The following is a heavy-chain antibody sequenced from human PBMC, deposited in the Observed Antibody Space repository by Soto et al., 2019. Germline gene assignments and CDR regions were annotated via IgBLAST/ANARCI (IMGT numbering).Heavy chain of an antibody. CDR1: GFTFSTYW. CDR3: ARGSRRAYYIYY. V-gene: IGHV3-74*01. J-gene: IGHJ4*02. D-gene: IGHD3-10*01. CDR2: IKGDESNP. Sequence: EVQLVESGGGLVQPGGSLRLSCAASGFTFSTYWMHWVRQAPGMGLVWVSRIKGDESNPNYADSVKGRFTISRDNAKNTLYLQMNRLRAEDTAMYYCARGSRRAYYIYYWGQGALVPGSS.